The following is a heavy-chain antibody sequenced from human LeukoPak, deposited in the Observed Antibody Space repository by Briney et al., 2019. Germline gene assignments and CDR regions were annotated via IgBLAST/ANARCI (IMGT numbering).Heavy chain of an antibody. CDR3: ARLTPSGISD. J-gene: IGHJ4*02. Sequence: PSGTLSLTCAVSGGSISSNYWWSWVRQPPGKGLEWIGEIYHSGSTNYNPSLKSRVTISIDKSKNQFSLKLSSVTATDTAVYFCARLTPSGISDWGQGNLVTVSS. V-gene: IGHV4-4*02. CDR1: GGSISSNYW. D-gene: IGHD1-26*01. CDR2: IYHSGST.